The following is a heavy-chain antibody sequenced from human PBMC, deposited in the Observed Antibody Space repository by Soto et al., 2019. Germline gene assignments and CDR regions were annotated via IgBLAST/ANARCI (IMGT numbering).Heavy chain of an antibody. V-gene: IGHV1-8*01. CDR1: GYTFITYD. J-gene: IGHJ5*02. Sequence: QVQLVQSGAEVKKPGASVKVSCKASGYTFITYDINWVRQATGQGLEWVGWVNPDSGKTDYARKFQGRVTMTRNTSISTVYMALSVLRSEDTAVYYCERGNWFDPWGQGTLVTVSS. CDR3: ERGNWFDP. CDR2: VNPDSGKT.